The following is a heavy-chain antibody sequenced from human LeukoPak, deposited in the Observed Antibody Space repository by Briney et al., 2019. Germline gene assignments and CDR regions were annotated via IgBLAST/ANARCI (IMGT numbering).Heavy chain of an antibody. J-gene: IGHJ4*02. CDR2: INPTGDTT. D-gene: IGHD1-14*01. CDR1: GDTFIDYY. CDR3: ARDGITPRGIGLDY. V-gene: IGHV1-46*03. Sequence: ASVKVSCKASGDTFIDYYIHWVRQAPGQGLEWMGIINPTGDTTTYAQNSQGRVTLPRDTSTTTVYMELSSLRSEDTAVYYCARDGITPRGIGLDYWGQGTLVTVSS.